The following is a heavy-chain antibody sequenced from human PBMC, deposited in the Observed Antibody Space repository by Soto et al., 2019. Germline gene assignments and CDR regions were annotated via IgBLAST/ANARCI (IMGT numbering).Heavy chain of an antibody. D-gene: IGHD3-22*01. CDR1: GYTLTELS. J-gene: IGHJ5*02. CDR3: ATDSYYYDSSGYRFSWFDP. CDR2: FDPEDGET. Sequence: ASVKVSCKVSGYTLTELSMHWVRQAPGKGLEWMGGFDPEDGETIYAQKFQGRVTMTEDTSTDTAYMELSSLRSEDTAVYYCATDSYYYDSSGYRFSWFDPWGQGTLVTVSS. V-gene: IGHV1-24*01.